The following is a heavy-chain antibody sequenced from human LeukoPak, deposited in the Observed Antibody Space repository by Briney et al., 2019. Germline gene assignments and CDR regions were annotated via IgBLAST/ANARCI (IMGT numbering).Heavy chain of an antibody. V-gene: IGHV3-30*02. CDR2: IRYDGSNK. CDR3: ARRAGAYSHPYDY. J-gene: IGHJ4*02. D-gene: IGHD4/OR15-4a*01. Sequence: GGSLRLSCAASGFNFSNYAMHWVRQAPGKGLEWVAFIRYDGSNKYYTDSVKGRFTISRDNSKNTLYLQMNSLRAEDTAVYYCARRAGAYSHPYDYWGQGTLVTVSS. CDR1: GFNFSNYA.